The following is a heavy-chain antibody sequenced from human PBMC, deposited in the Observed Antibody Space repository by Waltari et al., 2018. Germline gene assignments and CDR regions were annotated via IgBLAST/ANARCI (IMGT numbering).Heavy chain of an antibody. J-gene: IGHJ6*03. CDR1: GFTFSNSW. V-gene: IGHV3-74*01. CDR3: AREGPQLSDYMDV. Sequence: EVQLVESGGRLVPPGGSLRISCAVSGFTFSNSWMHWVRQAPGKGLVCGARINKDVSSRSYADSVEGRFTISRDNAKKTLYLQMNRLRAEDTGVYYCAREGPQLSDYMDVWGKGTTVNVSS. D-gene: IGHD2-15*01. CDR2: INKDVSSR.